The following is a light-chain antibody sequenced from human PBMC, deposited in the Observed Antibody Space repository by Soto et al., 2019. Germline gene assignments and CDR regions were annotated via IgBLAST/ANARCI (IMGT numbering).Light chain of an antibody. J-gene: IGKJ4*01. V-gene: IGKV3-20*01. CDR2: GAS. CDR1: QSVSSSS. CDR3: QQYGRSPLT. Sequence: EIVMTQSPATLSVSPGEGATLSCRASQSVSSSSLAWFQQKPGQAPRLLIYGASSRATGIPDRFSGSGSGTDFTLTISRLEPEDFAVYHCQQYGRSPLTFGGGTKVDIK.